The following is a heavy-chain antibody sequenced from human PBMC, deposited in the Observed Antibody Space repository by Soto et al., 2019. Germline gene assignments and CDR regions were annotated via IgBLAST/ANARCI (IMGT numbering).Heavy chain of an antibody. V-gene: IGHV3-23*01. CDR2: ISGSGGST. J-gene: IGHJ3*02. CDR3: AKPFCSGGSCYGSHDAFDI. CDR1: GFTFSSYA. D-gene: IGHD2-15*01. Sequence: EVQLLESGGGLVQPGGSLRLSCAASGFTFSSYAMSWVRQAPGKGLEWVSAISGSGGSTYYADSVKGRFTISRDNSKNTLYLQMNRLRAENTAVDYCAKPFCSGGSCYGSHDAFDIWGQGTMVTVSS.